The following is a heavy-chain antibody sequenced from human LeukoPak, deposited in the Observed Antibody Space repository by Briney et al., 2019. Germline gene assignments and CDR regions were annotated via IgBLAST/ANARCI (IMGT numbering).Heavy chain of an antibody. CDR3: AKMEGQRLYDYCMDV. J-gene: IGHJ6*03. CDR1: GFAFSNFA. V-gene: IGHV3-23*01. CDR2: MSGSGYYT. Sequence: GRSLRLSCAASGFAFSNFAMSWVRQAPGKGLEWVSAMSGSGYYTYYVESVKGRFTISRDNSKNTLYLHMNSLRADDTAVYYCAKMEGQRLYDYCMDVWGRGTTVTVSS. D-gene: IGHD3-3*01.